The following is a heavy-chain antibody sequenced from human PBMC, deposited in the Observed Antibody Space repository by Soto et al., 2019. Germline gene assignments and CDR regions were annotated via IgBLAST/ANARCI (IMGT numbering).Heavy chain of an antibody. CDR2: VFRSGSI. V-gene: IGHV4-61*01. D-gene: IGHD1-1*01. Sequence: SLSLTCNVSGGSMTTGSYFWSRIRQPPGKGLEWIGYVFRSGSINYSPSFKSRVTISIDTSKNQFSLMLKSVTAADTAVYFCARARNRYFDYWGQGALVTVSS. J-gene: IGHJ4*02. CDR1: GGSMTTGSYF. CDR3: ARARNRYFDY.